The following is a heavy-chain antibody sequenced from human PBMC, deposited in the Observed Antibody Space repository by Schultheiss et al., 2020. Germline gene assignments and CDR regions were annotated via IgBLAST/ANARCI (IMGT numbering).Heavy chain of an antibody. J-gene: IGHJ4*02. D-gene: IGHD4-17*01. CDR2: ISGSGGSA. Sequence: GGSLRLSCVGSGFSLSVYSMNWVRQAPGKGLEWVSAISGSGGSAFYADSVRGRFTISRDNSKNTLYLQMSSLRAEDSAVYYCAKIGGDYEEDYWGQGTLVTGSS. V-gene: IGHV3-23*01. CDR1: GFSLSVYS. CDR3: AKIGGDYEEDY.